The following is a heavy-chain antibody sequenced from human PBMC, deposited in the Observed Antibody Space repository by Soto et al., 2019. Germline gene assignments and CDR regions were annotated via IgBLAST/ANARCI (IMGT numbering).Heavy chain of an antibody. V-gene: IGHV1-8*01. D-gene: IGHD2-2*01. CDR3: AEAYCSSTSCPDDAFDI. J-gene: IGHJ3*02. CDR2: MNPNSGNT. Sequence: ASVKVSWKASGYTFTSYDINWVRQATGQGLEWMGWMNPNSGNTGYAQKFQGRVTMTRNTSISTAYMELSSLRSEDTAVYYCAEAYCSSTSCPDDAFDIWGQGTMVTVSS. CDR1: GYTFTSYD.